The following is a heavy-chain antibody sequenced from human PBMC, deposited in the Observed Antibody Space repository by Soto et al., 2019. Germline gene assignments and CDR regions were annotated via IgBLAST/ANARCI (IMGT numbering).Heavy chain of an antibody. V-gene: IGHV1-3*01. D-gene: IGHD1-26*01. CDR1: GYTFTSYA. CDR2: INAGNGNT. J-gene: IGHJ4*02. Sequence: ASVKVSCKASGYTFTSYAIHWVRQAPGQRLEWMGWINAGNGNTKYSQKFQGRVTITRDTSASTAYMELSSLRSEDTAVYYCARDRGGSYYFDYWGQGTLVTVSS. CDR3: ARDRGGSYYFDY.